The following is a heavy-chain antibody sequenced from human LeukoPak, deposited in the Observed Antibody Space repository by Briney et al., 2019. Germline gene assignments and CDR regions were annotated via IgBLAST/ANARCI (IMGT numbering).Heavy chain of an antibody. CDR1: GFTFSSYS. Sequence: GGSLRLPCAASGFTFSSYSMNWVRQAPGKGLEWVSYISGRGSMIYYADSVKGRFSISRDNAKNSLYLQMNSLRAEDTAVYYCARDLYYYDSSGHYLFDYWGQGTLVTVSS. CDR2: ISGRGSMI. CDR3: ARDLYYYDSSGHYLFDY. J-gene: IGHJ4*02. V-gene: IGHV3-48*04. D-gene: IGHD3-22*01.